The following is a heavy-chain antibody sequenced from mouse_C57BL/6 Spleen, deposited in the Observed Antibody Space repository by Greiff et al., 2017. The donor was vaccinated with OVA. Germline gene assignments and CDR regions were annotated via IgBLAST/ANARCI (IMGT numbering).Heavy chain of an antibody. J-gene: IGHJ4*01. Sequence: EVHLVESGGDLVKPGGSLKLSCAASGFTFSSYGMSWVRQTPDKRLEWVATISSGGSYTYYPDSVKGRFTISRDNAKNTLYLHMSSLKSEDTAMYYCAREGAMDYWGQGTSVTVSS. CDR2: ISSGGSYT. CDR1: GFTFSSYG. CDR3: AREGAMDY. V-gene: IGHV5-6*01.